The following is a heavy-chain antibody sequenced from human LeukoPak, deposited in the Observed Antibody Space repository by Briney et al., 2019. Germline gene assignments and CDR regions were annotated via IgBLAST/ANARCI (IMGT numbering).Heavy chain of an antibody. J-gene: IGHJ3*02. D-gene: IGHD3-9*01. CDR1: GFTFSSYS. CDR3: ARDSYDILTGFPDAFDI. Sequence: GGSLRLSCAASGFTFSSYSMSWVRQAPGKGLEWVSSISDDSNYIYYADSVEGRFTISRDNAKNSLYLQMNSLRAEDTAVYYCARDSYDILTGFPDAFDIWGQGTMVTVSS. V-gene: IGHV3-21*04. CDR2: ISDDSNYI.